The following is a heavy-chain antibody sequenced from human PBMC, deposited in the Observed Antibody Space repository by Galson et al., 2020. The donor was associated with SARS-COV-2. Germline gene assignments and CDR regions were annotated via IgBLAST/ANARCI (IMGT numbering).Heavy chain of an antibody. J-gene: IGHJ6*02. D-gene: IGHD3-9*01. CDR3: AREYYDILTGYYFGMDV. CDR2: IDWDDDK. CDR1: GFSLSTSGMR. Sequence: SGTTLVKPTQTLTLTCTFSGFSLSTSGMRVSWIRQPPGKALEWLARIDWDDDKFYSTSLKTRLTISKDTSKNQVVLTMTNMDPMDTATYYCAREYYDILTGYYFGMDVWGQVTTVTVSS. V-gene: IGHV2-70*04.